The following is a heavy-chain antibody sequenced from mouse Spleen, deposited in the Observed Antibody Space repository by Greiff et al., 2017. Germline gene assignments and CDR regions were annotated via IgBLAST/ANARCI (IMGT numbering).Heavy chain of an antibody. V-gene: IGHV5-6-2*01. CDR1: GFTFSSYA. Sequence: EVMLVESGGGLVKPGGSLKLSCAASGFTFSSYAMSWVRQTPEKRLEWVAAINSNGGSTYYPDTVKDRFTISRDNAKNTLYLQMSSLRSEDTALYYCARRGWLPPYAMDYWGQGTSVTVSS. CDR2: INSNGGST. CDR3: ARRGWLPPYAMDY. J-gene: IGHJ4*01. D-gene: IGHD2-3*01.